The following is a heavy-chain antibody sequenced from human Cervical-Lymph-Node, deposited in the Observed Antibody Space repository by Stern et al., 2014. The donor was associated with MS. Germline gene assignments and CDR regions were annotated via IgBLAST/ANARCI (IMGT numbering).Heavy chain of an antibody. Sequence: VQLQESGPGLVKPSGTLSLTCAVSGDSITSNNWWSWVRQSPGKGLEWIGEIYHLWSSNSSPSLQSRVTISADKSKSQFSLMLDSVTAADTALYYCARQHCSTINCENSYFDYWGQGSLVTVSS. V-gene: IGHV4-4*02. J-gene: IGHJ4*02. CDR3: ARQHCSTINCENSYFDY. CDR2: IYHLWSS. D-gene: IGHD1-26*01. CDR1: GDSITSNNW.